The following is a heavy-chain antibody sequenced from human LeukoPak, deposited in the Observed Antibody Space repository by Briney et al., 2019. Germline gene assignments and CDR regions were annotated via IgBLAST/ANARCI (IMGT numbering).Heavy chain of an antibody. V-gene: IGHV5-51*01. J-gene: IGHJ4*02. D-gene: IGHD3-22*01. CDR3: ARLSYYYDSSGEYFDY. CDR1: GYSFTTYW. Sequence: GESLKISCKASGYSFTTYWIGWVRQMPGKGLEWMGIIYPGDSDTRYSPSFQGQVTISADKSISTAYLQWSSLKASDTAMYYCARLSYYYDSSGEYFDYWGQGTLVTVSS. CDR2: IYPGDSDT.